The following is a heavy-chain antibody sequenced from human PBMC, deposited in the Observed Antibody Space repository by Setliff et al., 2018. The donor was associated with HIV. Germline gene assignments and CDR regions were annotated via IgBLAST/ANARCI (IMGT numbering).Heavy chain of an antibody. Sequence: LRLSCAASGFTVSSNYMTWVRQAPGKGLEWVSVIYRGGSTYYADSVKGRFTISRDNSKNTLYLQMNSLRAEDTAVYYCAARSSHLSIYGMDVWGQGTTVTVSS. CDR2: IYRGGST. J-gene: IGHJ6*02. CDR3: AARSSHLSIYGMDV. V-gene: IGHV3-53*01. D-gene: IGHD2-21*01. CDR1: GFTVSSNY.